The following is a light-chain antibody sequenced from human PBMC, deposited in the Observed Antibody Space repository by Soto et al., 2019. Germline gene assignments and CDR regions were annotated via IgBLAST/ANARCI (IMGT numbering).Light chain of an antibody. CDR1: NIGINS. V-gene: IGLV3-21*02. Sequence: SYVLTQSPSVSMAPGQTARITCGGDNIGINSVHWYQQRPGQAPVLVVYDSDDRPSGISERFSGSNSGDTATLIISRVEAGDEADYYCQVWDRSSDQVIFGGGTKVTVL. CDR2: DSD. CDR3: QVWDRSSDQVI. J-gene: IGLJ2*01.